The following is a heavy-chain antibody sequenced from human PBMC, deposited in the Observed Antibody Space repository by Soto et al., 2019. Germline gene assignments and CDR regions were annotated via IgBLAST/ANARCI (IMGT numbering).Heavy chain of an antibody. D-gene: IGHD2-2*01. CDR3: ARAVAVLAAFHFDC. CDR2: INHSGST. V-gene: IGHV4-4*02. Sequence: SETLSLTCSVSGGSISSTYWWSWVRQPPGKGLEWIGEINHSGSTNYNPSLETRVSISVDKTKNQFSLRVNSVSAADTAVYYCARAVAVLAAFHFDCWAQGTLVTVSS. CDR1: GGSISSTYW. J-gene: IGHJ4*02.